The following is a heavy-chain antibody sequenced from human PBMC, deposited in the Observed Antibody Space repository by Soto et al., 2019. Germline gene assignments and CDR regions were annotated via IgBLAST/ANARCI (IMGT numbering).Heavy chain of an antibody. D-gene: IGHD4-4*01. V-gene: IGHV3-23*01. Sequence: PGGSLRLSCAASGFTFSSYAMSWVRQSPGKGLEWVSAISGSGGSTYYADSVKGRFTISRDNSKNTLYLQMNSLRAEDTAVYYCAKDGDYRIQLVGDFFYWGQGTLVTVSS. CDR3: AKDGDYRIQLVGDFFY. CDR2: ISGSGGST. CDR1: GFTFSSYA. J-gene: IGHJ4*02.